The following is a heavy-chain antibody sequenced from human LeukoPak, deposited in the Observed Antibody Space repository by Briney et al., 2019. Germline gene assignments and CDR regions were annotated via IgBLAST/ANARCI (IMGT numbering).Heavy chain of an antibody. J-gene: IGHJ4*02. V-gene: IGHV4-59*08. CDR2: IYYSGST. Sequence: PSETLSLTCTVSGGSISSYYWSWIRQPPGKGLEWIGYIYYSGSTNYNPSLKSRVTISVDTFKNQFSLKLSSVTAADTAVYYCARHPMTSYSSSWYGFDYWGQGTLVTVSS. CDR3: ARHPMTSYSSSWYGFDY. D-gene: IGHD6-13*01. CDR1: GGSISSYY.